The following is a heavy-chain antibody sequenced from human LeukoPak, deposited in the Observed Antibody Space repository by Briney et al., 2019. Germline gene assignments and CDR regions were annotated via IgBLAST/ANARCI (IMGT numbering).Heavy chain of an antibody. CDR3: ARGPPGSYGYYYGMDV. CDR2: INHSGST. J-gene: IGHJ6*04. V-gene: IGHV4-34*01. Sequence: SETLSLTCAVYGGSFSGYYWSWIRQPPGKGLEWIGVINHSGSTNYNPSLKSRVTISVDTSKNQFSLKLSSVTAADTAVYYCARGPPGSYGYYYGMDVWGKGTTVTVSS. CDR1: GGSFSGYY. D-gene: IGHD5-18*01.